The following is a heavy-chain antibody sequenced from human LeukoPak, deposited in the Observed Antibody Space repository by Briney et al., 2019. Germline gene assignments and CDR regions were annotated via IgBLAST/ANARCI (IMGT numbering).Heavy chain of an antibody. CDR2: IYSSGST. D-gene: IGHD6-19*01. CDR3: ARAELDSSGWLRFGY. Sequence: SETLSLTCTVSGGSISSYYWSWIRQPAGKELEWIGRIYSSGSTNYNPFLKSRFTMSVDTSKNQFSLKLSSVTAADTAIYYCARAELDSSGWLRFGYWGQGTLVTVSS. J-gene: IGHJ4*02. CDR1: GGSISSYY. V-gene: IGHV4-4*07.